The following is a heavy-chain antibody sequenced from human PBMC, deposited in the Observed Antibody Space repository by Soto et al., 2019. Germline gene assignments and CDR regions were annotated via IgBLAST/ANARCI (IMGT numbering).Heavy chain of an antibody. D-gene: IGHD1-1*01. V-gene: IGHV1-8*01. CDR2: MNPKSGNT. Sequence: QVQLVQSGAEVKKPGASVKVSCKASGYTFTSYDINWVRQATGQGLEWMGWMNPKSGNTGYAQKFQGRVTMTRNTSRSTAYMELSSLRSEDTAVYYCARGPTWAGNVDYWGQGTLVTVSS. J-gene: IGHJ4*02. CDR1: GYTFTSYD. CDR3: ARGPTWAGNVDY.